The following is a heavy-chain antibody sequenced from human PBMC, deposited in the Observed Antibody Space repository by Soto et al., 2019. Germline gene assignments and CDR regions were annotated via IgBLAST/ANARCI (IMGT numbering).Heavy chain of an antibody. D-gene: IGHD3-3*01. J-gene: IGHJ3*02. V-gene: IGHV1-18*01. CDR2: ISAYNGNT. CDR3: ARDATIFGVVADAFDI. Sequence: ASVKVSCKASGYTFTSYGISWVRQAPGQGLEWMGWISAYNGNTNYAQKLQGRVTMTTDTSTSTAYMELRSLRSDDTAVYYCARDATIFGVVADAFDIWGQGTMVTVSS. CDR1: GYTFTSYG.